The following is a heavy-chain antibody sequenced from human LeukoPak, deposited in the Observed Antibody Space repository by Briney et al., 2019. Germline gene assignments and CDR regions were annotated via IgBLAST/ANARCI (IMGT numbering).Heavy chain of an antibody. Sequence: PGGSLRLSCAASGFTFSSYSMSWVRQAPGKGLEWVSAISGSGGSTYYADSVKGRFTISRDNSKNTLYLQMNSLRAEDTAVYCCAKDLPYYDFWSGYYSWGQGTLVTVSS. CDR3: AKDLPYYDFWSGYYS. J-gene: IGHJ4*02. V-gene: IGHV3-23*01. D-gene: IGHD3-3*01. CDR1: GFTFSSYS. CDR2: ISGSGGST.